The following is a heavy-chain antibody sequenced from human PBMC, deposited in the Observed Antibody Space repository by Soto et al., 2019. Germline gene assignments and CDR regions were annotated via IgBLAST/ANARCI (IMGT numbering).Heavy chain of an antibody. J-gene: IGHJ4*02. CDR2: VPSKINTYAT. CDR3: TRQHLDVPVASAIDY. D-gene: IGHD6-19*01. Sequence: EVQLVESGGGWVQPGGSLKLSCAASGFTFSGSTIHWVRQTSGKGLEWVGRVPSKINTYATAYAASVRGRFTISRDDSKNTAYLQMNSLKTEDTAVYYCTRQHLDVPVASAIDYWGQGTRVTVSS. V-gene: IGHV3-73*02. CDR1: GFTFSGST.